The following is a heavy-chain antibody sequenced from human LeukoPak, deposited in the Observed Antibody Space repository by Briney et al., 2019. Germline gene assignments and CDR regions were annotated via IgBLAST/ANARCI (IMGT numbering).Heavy chain of an antibody. J-gene: IGHJ6*03. CDR2: ISGSGGST. V-gene: IGHV3-23*01. Sequence: GGSLRLSCAASGFTFSSYGMSWVRQAPGKGLEWVSAISGSGGSTYYADSVKGRFTISRDNSKNTLYLQMNSLRAEDTAVYYCAKVGGYCSGGSCYHYYYYMDVWGKGTTVTISS. CDR3: AKVGGYCSGGSCYHYYYYMDV. CDR1: GFTFSSYG. D-gene: IGHD2-15*01.